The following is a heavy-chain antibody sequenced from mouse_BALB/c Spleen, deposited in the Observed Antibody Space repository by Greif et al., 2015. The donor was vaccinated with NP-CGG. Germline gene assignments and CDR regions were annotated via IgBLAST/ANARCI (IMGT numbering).Heavy chain of an antibody. CDR1: GFTFSSYG. V-gene: IGHV5-6*01. J-gene: IGHJ2*01. Sequence: EVKLMESGGDLVKPGGSLKLSCAASGFTFSSYGMSWVRQTPDKRLEWVATISSGGSYTYYPDSVKGRFTISRDNAKNTLCLQMSSLKSEDTAMYYCARQREFDYWGQGTTLTVSS. CDR3: ARQREFDY. CDR2: ISSGGSYT.